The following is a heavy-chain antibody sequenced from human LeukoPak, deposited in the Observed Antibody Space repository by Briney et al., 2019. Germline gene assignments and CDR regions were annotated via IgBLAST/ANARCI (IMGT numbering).Heavy chain of an antibody. Sequence: PGGSLRLSCAASGFTFSSYAMSWVRQAPGKGLEWVSAISGSGGSTYYADSVKGRFTISRDNSKNTLYLQMNSLRAEDTAVYYCAKSSDYYDSSGYYSIPFDYWGQGTLFTVSS. CDR3: AKSSDYYDSSGYYSIPFDY. J-gene: IGHJ4*02. V-gene: IGHV3-23*01. CDR2: ISGSGGST. D-gene: IGHD3-22*01. CDR1: GFTFSSYA.